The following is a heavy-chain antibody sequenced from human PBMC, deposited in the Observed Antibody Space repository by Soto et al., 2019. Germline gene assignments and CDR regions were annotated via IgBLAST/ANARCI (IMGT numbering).Heavy chain of an antibody. CDR1: DFTFTSAW. Sequence: DVQLVESGGGLVKPGGSLRLSCAASDFTFTSAWMNWLRQAPGKGLEWVGRIKSRADGGETHYATPVRGRFTVSRDDSKSTLYLQINSLTTEDTAVYYCATMDLRHYYFAYWGQGTLVTVSS. V-gene: IGHV3-15*07. J-gene: IGHJ4*02. CDR2: IKSRADGGET. D-gene: IGHD3-10*01. CDR3: ATMDLRHYYFAY.